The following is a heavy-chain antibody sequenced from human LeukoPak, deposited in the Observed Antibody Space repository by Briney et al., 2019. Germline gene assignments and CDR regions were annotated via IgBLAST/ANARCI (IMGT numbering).Heavy chain of an antibody. CDR2: IASKTDGEAT. V-gene: IGHV3-15*07. CDR1: GLTVTNAW. J-gene: IGHJ4*02. Sequence: PGGSLRLSCSASGLTVTNAWMNCVRQAPGEGLDWVGRIASKTDGEATDYAAPVKGRFTISGDDSKNTLNLQMNSLKTEDTAVYYCTTGIRGDWGQGTLVTVSS. D-gene: IGHD3-10*01. CDR3: TTGIRGD.